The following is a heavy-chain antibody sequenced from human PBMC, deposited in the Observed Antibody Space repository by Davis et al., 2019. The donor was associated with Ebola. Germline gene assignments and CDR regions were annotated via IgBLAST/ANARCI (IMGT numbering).Heavy chain of an antibody. J-gene: IGHJ6*02. V-gene: IGHV3-33*01. CDR1: GFTFSSYG. CDR3: AREGRYGDFPQIYYYYYYGMDV. D-gene: IGHD4-17*01. CDR2: IWYDGSNK. Sequence: GESLKISCAASGFTFSSYGMHWVRQAPGKGLEWVAVIWYDGSNKYYANSVKGRFTISRDNSKNTLYLQMNSLRAEDTAVYYCAREGRYGDFPQIYYYYYYGMDVWGQGTTVTVSS.